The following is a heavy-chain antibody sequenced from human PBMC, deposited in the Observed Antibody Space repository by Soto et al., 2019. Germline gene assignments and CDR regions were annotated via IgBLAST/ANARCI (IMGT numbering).Heavy chain of an antibody. J-gene: IGHJ3*02. CDR2: ISYDGSNK. Sequence: GGSLRLSCAASGFTFSSYGMHWVRQAPGKGLEWVAVISYDGSNKYYADSVKGRFAISRDNSKNTLYLQMNSLRAEDTAVYYCAKDRLPKTPGDAFDIWGQGTMVTVSS. CDR1: GFTFSSYG. V-gene: IGHV3-30*18. CDR3: AKDRLPKTPGDAFDI.